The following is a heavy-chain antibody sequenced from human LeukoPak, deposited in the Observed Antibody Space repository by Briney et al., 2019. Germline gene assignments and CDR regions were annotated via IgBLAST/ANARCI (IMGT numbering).Heavy chain of an antibody. CDR3: ARGSRVKDAFDI. Sequence: GGSLRLSCAASGLTFSSYEMNWVRQAPGKGLEWVSSISGSNSYIYYADSMKGRFTISRDNAKNSLYLQMNSLRAEDTAVYYCARGSRVKDAFDIWGQGTMVTVSS. CDR1: GLTFSSYE. V-gene: IGHV3-21*01. J-gene: IGHJ3*02. D-gene: IGHD4-23*01. CDR2: ISGSNSYI.